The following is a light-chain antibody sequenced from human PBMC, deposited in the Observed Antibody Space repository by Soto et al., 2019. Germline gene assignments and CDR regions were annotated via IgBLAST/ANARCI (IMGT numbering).Light chain of an antibody. J-gene: IGLJ2*01. V-gene: IGLV1-40*01. CDR3: QSYDRSLSGSVV. CDR2: SNT. CDR1: SSNIGAGYA. Sequence: QSVLTQPPSVSGAPGQRVTISCTGSSSNIGAGYAVHWYQQVPGTSPKLLIYSNTNRPSGVPDRFSGSKSGTSASLAITGLQAEDEADYYCQSYDRSLSGSVVFGGGTKLTVL.